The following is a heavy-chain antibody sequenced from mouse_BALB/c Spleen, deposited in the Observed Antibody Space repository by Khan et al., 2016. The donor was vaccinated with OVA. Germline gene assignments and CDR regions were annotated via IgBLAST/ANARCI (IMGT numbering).Heavy chain of an antibody. J-gene: IGHJ4*01. CDR1: GYTFTDYA. CDR3: ARGGLALYTMDY. V-gene: IGHV1S137*01. CDR2: ISTYYGDA. Sequence: VQLQESGAELVRPGVSVKISCKGSGYTFTDYAMHWVKQSHAKSLEWIGVISTYYGDANYTQQLKGKAIMTVDKSSNTAYMDLARLTSETSAIYYCARGGLALYTMDYWGQGTSVTVSS.